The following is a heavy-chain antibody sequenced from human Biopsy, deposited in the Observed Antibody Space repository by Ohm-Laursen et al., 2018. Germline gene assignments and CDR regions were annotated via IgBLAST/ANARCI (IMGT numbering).Heavy chain of an antibody. Sequence: PPGTLSLTCTVSSGSISSYYWSWIRQPPGKGLEWIGYIDYRGSTKYNPSLRSRVTVSIDTSRNQFSLKLSSVTAADTAVYYCATTTMDTSGWFGNYFDSWGQGTLVTVSA. CDR3: ATTTMDTSGWFGNYFDS. J-gene: IGHJ4*02. CDR2: IDYRGST. D-gene: IGHD6-19*01. V-gene: IGHV4-59*08. CDR1: SGSISSYY.